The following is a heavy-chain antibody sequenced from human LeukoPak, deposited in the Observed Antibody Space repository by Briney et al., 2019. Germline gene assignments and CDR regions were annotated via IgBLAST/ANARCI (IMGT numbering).Heavy chain of an antibody. J-gene: IGHJ3*02. CDR3: ARALSSGWYWGAFDI. CDR1: GYTFTGYY. V-gene: IGHV1-2*02. D-gene: IGHD6-19*01. Sequence: ASVKVSCKASGYTFTGYYMHWVRQAPGQGLEWMGWINPNSGGTNYAQKFQGRVTMTRDTSISTAYMELSRLRSDDTAVYYCARALSSGWYWGAFDIWGQGTMVTVSS. CDR2: INPNSGGT.